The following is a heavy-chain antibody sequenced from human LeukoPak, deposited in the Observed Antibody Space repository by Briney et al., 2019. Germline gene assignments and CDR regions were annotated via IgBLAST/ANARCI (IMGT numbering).Heavy chain of an antibody. D-gene: IGHD1-26*01. J-gene: IGHJ3*02. V-gene: IGHV4-34*01. Sequence: PSGTLSLTWAVYGGSFSGYYWSWIRQPPGKGREWIGEINHSGSTNYNPSLKTRVTISVDTSKNQFSLKLSSVTAADTAVYYCASTSGSWDAFDIWGQGTMVTVSS. CDR1: GGSFSGYY. CDR3: ASTSGSWDAFDI. CDR2: INHSGST.